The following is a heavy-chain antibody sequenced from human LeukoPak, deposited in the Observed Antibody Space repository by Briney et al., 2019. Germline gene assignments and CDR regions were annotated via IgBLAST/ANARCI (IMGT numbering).Heavy chain of an antibody. CDR3: ARDVHGDYGSGWFDP. Sequence: ASVKVSCKASGYTFTGYYMHWVRQAPGQGLEWMGRINPNSGGTNYAQKFQGRVTMTRDTSISTAYMELGRLRSDDTAVYYCARDVHGDYGSGWFDPWGQGALVSVSS. D-gene: IGHD4-17*01. J-gene: IGHJ5*02. V-gene: IGHV1-2*06. CDR1: GYTFTGYY. CDR2: INPNSGGT.